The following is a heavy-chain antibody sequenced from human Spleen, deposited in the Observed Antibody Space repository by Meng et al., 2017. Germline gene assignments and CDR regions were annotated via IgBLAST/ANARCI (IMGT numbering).Heavy chain of an antibody. Sequence: GESLKISCAASGFTFSNAWMTWVRQAPGKGLEWIGRMKSNVDGGTVDYAAAVKGRFFISRDDSENTFYLQMNSLKTEDTAVYYCAKDRLHSGYDSDYWGQGTLVTVSS. V-gene: IGHV3-15*01. D-gene: IGHD5-12*01. CDR3: AKDRLHSGYDSDY. CDR2: MKSNVDGGTV. J-gene: IGHJ4*02. CDR1: GFTFSNAW.